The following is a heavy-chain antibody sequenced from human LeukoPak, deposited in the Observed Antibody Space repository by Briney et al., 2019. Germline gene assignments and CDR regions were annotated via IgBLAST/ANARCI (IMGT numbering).Heavy chain of an antibody. CDR1: GFTFSDYY. J-gene: IGHJ4*02. Sequence: GGLLRLSCAASGFTFSDYYMSWIRQAPGKGLEWVSYISSSGSTIYYADSVKGRFTISRDNAMNSLYLQMNSLRAEDTAVYYCAREGVRDIVVVPAAGYWGQGTLVTVSS. V-gene: IGHV3-11*01. CDR3: AREGVRDIVVVPAAGY. CDR2: ISSSGSTI. D-gene: IGHD2-2*01.